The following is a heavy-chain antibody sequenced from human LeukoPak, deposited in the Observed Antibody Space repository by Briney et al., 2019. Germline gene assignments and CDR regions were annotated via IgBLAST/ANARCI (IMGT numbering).Heavy chain of an antibody. V-gene: IGHV4-34*01. CDR2: INHSGST. CDR3: ARGPSRGWRNFDY. J-gene: IGHJ4*02. CDR1: GGSFSGYY. Sequence: SETLSLTCAVYGGSFSGYYWSWIRQPPGKGLEWIGEINHSGSTNYNPSLKSRVTISVDTSKNQFSLKLSSVTAADTAVYYCARGPSRGWRNFDYWGQGTLVTVSS. D-gene: IGHD6-19*01.